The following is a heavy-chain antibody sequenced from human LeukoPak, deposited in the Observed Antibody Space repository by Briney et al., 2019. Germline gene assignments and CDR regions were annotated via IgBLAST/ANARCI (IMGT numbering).Heavy chain of an antibody. CDR2: ISYDGSNK. CDR3: ARGVGYSNYVWLLNWYFDL. J-gene: IGHJ2*01. CDR1: GFTFSSYA. D-gene: IGHD4-11*01. Sequence: GGSLRLSCAASGFTFSSYAMHWVRQAPGKGLEWVAVISYDGSNKYYADSVKGRFTISRDNSKNTLYLQMNSLRAEDTAVYYCARGVGYSNYVWLLNWYFDLWGRGTLVTVSS. V-gene: IGHV3-30*04.